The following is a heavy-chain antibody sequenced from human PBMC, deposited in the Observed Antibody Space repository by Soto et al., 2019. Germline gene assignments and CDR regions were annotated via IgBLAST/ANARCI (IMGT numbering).Heavy chain of an antibody. J-gene: IGHJ4*02. CDR1: GFTFSSYA. D-gene: IGHD3-22*01. CDR2: ISGSGGST. CDR3: AKGLLHYDSSGYYLNLYYLDY. Sequence: GGSLRLSCAASGFTFSSYAMSWVRQAPGKGLEWVSAISGSGGSTYYADSVKGRLTISRDNSKNTLYLQMNSLRAEDTAVYYCAKGLLHYDSSGYYLNLYYLDYWGQGTLVTVSS. V-gene: IGHV3-23*01.